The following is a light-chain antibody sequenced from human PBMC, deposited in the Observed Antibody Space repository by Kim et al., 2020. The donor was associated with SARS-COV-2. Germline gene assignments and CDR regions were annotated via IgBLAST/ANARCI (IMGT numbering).Light chain of an antibody. V-gene: IGLV2-14*03. J-gene: IGLJ2*01. Sequence: GQSFTTSCTGTSSDVGGYNYVSLYQQHPGKAPKLMIYDVSNRPSGVSNRFSGSKSGNTASLTISGLQAEDEADYYCSSYTSSSTVVFGGGTQLTVL. CDR3: SSYTSSSTVV. CDR1: SSDVGGYNY. CDR2: DVS.